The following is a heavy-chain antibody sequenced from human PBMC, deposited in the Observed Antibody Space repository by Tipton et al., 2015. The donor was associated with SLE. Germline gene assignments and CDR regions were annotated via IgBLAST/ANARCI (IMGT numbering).Heavy chain of an antibody. V-gene: IGHV4-38-2*02. CDR2: INTSGNS. CDR1: GYSISSGYY. J-gene: IGHJ5*02. D-gene: IGHD4-17*01. CDR3: ARDVGSNYGYWFDP. Sequence: LRLSCAVSGYSISSGYYWGWIRQPPGKGLEWIGRINTSGNSNYNPSLKSRVTISVDTSKNQLSLRLGSVTAADTAVFYCARDVGSNYGYWFDPWGQGTLVTVSS.